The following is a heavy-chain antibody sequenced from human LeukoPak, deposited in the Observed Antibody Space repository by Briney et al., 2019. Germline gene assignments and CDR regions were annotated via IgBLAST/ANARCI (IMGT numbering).Heavy chain of an antibody. V-gene: IGHV3-23*01. CDR2: ISGSGGST. CDR1: GFTFTSYA. Sequence: GGSRRLSCAASGFTFTSYAMSWVRQAPGKGLEWVSAISGSGGSTYYADSVKGRFTISRDNSKNTLYLQMNSLRAEDTAVYYCAKLRDYVWGSYRYYFDYWGQGTLVTVSS. J-gene: IGHJ4*02. CDR3: AKLRDYVWGSYRYYFDY. D-gene: IGHD3-16*02.